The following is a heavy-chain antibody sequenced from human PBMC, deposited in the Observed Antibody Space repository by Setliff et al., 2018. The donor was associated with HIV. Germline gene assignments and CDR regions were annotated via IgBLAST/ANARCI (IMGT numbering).Heavy chain of an antibody. CDR1: GFTFRNYK. J-gene: IGHJ4*02. Sequence: PGGSLRLSCAASGFTFRNYKINWVRQAPGKGLEWVSSINIGRGDKFYADSVQGRFTISRDNAKNSLYLHMNSLRAEDTAVYYCARVGVGATVFFDYWGRGTLVTVSS. D-gene: IGHD1-26*01. V-gene: IGHV3-21*01. CDR2: INIGRGDK. CDR3: ARVGVGATVFFDY.